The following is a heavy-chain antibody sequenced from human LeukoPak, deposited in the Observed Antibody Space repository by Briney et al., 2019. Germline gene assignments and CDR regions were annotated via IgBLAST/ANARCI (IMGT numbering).Heavy chain of an antibody. J-gene: IGHJ5*02. V-gene: IGHV1-69*13. CDR1: GGTSSSYA. D-gene: IGHD2-15*01. Sequence: SVKVSCKASGGTSSSYAISWVRQAPGQGLEWMGGIIPIFGTANYAQKFQGRVTITADESTSTAYMELSSLRSEDTAVYYCAREPVGYCSGGSCYSGSFDWFDPWGQGTLVTVSS. CDR2: IIPIFGTA. CDR3: AREPVGYCSGGSCYSGSFDWFDP.